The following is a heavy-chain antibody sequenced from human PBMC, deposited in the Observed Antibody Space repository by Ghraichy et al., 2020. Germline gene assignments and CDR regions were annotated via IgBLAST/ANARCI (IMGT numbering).Heavy chain of an antibody. CDR3: AKVARIYGYGMDV. V-gene: IGHV3-23*01. CDR1: GFIFSSYA. J-gene: IGHJ6*02. D-gene: IGHD2/OR15-2a*01. Sequence: GGSLRLSCAASGFIFSSYAMSWVRQAPGKGLEWVSAIGGSGDSTYYADSVKGRFTISRDNSKNTLYLQMNSLRAEDTALYYCAKVARIYGYGMDVWGQGTTVTVSS. CDR2: IGGSGDST.